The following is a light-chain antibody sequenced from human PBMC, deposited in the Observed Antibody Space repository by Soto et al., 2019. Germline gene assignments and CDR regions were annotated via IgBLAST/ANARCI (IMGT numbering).Light chain of an antibody. CDR3: CSYAGSSTYV. CDR2: EVS. CDR1: SSDVGSYNL. V-gene: IGLV2-23*02. J-gene: IGLJ1*01. Sequence: QSALTQPASVSGSPGQSITISCTGTSSDVGSYNLVSWYQQHPGKAPKLMIYEVSKRPSGVSNRFSGSKSGNTASLTISGIQAEDEADYSCCSYAGSSTYVFGTGTKLTVL.